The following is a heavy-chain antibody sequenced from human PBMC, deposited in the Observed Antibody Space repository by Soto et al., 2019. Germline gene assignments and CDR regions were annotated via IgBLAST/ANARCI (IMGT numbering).Heavy chain of an antibody. CDR1: GYTFTSYV. CDR2: INAGNGNT. J-gene: IGHJ4*02. V-gene: IGHV1-3*01. Sequence: ASVKVSCKASGYTFTSYVMHWVRQAPGQRLEWMGWINAGNGNTKYSQKFQGRVTITRDTSASTAYMELSSLRSEDTAVYYCARGEFLSYDDYWGQGTLVTVSS. D-gene: IGHD3-16*01. CDR3: ARGEFLSYDDY.